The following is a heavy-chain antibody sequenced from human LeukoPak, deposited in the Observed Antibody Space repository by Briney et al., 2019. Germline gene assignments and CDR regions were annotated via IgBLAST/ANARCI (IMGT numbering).Heavy chain of an antibody. CDR1: GFTFSSYG. CDR2: IRYDGSNK. D-gene: IGHD3-22*01. CDR3: AIGYRAFYDSSALSLGDY. Sequence: GGSLRLSCAASGFTFSSYGMHWVRQAPGKGLEWVAFIRYDGSNKYYADSVKGRFTISRDNSRNTLYLQMNSLRAEDTAVYYCAIGYRAFYDSSALSLGDYWGQGTLVTVSS. J-gene: IGHJ4*02. V-gene: IGHV3-30*02.